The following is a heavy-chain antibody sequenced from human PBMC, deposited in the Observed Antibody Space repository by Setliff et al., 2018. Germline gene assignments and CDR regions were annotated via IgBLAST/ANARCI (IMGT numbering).Heavy chain of an antibody. J-gene: IGHJ3*02. CDR1: GYSIGSGYY. V-gene: IGHV4-38-2*01. Sequence: SETLSLTCGVTGYSIGSGYYRGWIRLSPGKGLEWIGDISHSGYTYYNPSLSSRVVISVDTSKNLVSLKLSSVTAADTAIYYCARRYYDSTGYYYYAFDIWGRGTMVTVSS. CDR2: ISHSGYT. CDR3: ARRYYDSTGYYYYAFDI. D-gene: IGHD3-22*01.